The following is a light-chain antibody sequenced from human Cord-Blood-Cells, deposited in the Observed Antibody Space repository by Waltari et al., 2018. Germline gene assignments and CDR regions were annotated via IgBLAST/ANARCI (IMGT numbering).Light chain of an antibody. CDR2: DVS. CDR1: SSDVGGYNY. Sequence: QSALTQPASVSGSPGQSITISCTGTSSDVGGYNYVSWYQQHPGKAPKLMIYDVSKRPSGVSNPFSGSKSGTTASLTISGLQAEDEADYYCSSYTSSSTWVFGGGTKLTVL. CDR3: SSYTSSSTWV. J-gene: IGLJ3*02. V-gene: IGLV2-14*01.